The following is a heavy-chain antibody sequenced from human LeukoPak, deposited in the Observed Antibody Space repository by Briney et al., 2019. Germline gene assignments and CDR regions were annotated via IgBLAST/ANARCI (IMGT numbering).Heavy chain of an antibody. CDR1: GFTFSSYG. CDR3: ARDAGRYFDWLGY. D-gene: IGHD3-9*01. Sequence: GMSLRLSCAASGFTFSSYGMHWVRQAPGKGLEWVAVIWYDGSNKYYADSVKGRFTISRDNSKNTLYLQMNSLRAEDTAVYYCARDAGRYFDWLGYWGQGTLVTVS. V-gene: IGHV3-33*01. CDR2: IWYDGSNK. J-gene: IGHJ4*02.